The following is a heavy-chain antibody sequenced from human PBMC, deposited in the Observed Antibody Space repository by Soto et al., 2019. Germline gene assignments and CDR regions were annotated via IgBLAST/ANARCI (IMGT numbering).Heavy chain of an antibody. V-gene: IGHV3-33*01. D-gene: IGHD3-10*01. CDR1: GFTFSTSG. J-gene: IGHJ4*02. CDR2: IYYDGTNK. CDR3: ARVGMVRGNVANFFDY. Sequence: ESGGGVVQPGTSLRLSCAASGFTFSTSGMHWVRQAPGKGLEWVAVIYYDGTNKHYADSVRGRFTVARDNSKNTVYLEMNSLRYGDTAVYYCARVGMVRGNVANFFDYWGQGTLVTVSS.